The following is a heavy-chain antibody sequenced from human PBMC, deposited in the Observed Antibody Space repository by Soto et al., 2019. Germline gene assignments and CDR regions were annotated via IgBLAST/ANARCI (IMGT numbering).Heavy chain of an antibody. V-gene: IGHV3-11*05. Sequence: QVQLVESGGGLVKPGGSLRLSCAASGLTFSDYYMSWIRQAPGKGLELVSYITHRGDYTKYADSVQGRFTISRDTTKTSLHLQMNSLSAEDRPVYYCARELEGIDVWGQGTTVILSS. CDR1: GLTFSDYY. CDR2: ITHRGDYT. J-gene: IGHJ6*02. CDR3: ARELEGIDV.